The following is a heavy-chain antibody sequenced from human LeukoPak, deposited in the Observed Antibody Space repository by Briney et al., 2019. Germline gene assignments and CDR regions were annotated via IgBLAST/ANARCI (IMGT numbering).Heavy chain of an antibody. CDR2: ISAYNGNT. Sequence: ASVKVSCKASGYTFTDYGINWVRQAPGQGLEWMGWISAYNGNTIYAQKLQGRVTMTTDTSTSTAYMELRSLRSDDAAVYYCARDRPSYGDYDYWGQGTLVTVSS. V-gene: IGHV1-18*01. CDR3: ARDRPSYGDYDY. J-gene: IGHJ4*02. D-gene: IGHD4-17*01. CDR1: GYTFTDYG.